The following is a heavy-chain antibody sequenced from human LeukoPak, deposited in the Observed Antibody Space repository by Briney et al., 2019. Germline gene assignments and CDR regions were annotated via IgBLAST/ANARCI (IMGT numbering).Heavy chain of an antibody. Sequence: SETLSLTCTVSGGSISSSSYYRGWIRQPPGKGLEWIGSIYYSGSTYYNPSLKSRVTISVDTSKNQFSLKLSSVTAADTAVYYCARMRTGTMGFDYWGQGTLVTVSS. CDR1: GGSISSSSYY. J-gene: IGHJ4*02. CDR3: ARMRTGTMGFDY. CDR2: IYYSGST. D-gene: IGHD1-1*01. V-gene: IGHV4-39*07.